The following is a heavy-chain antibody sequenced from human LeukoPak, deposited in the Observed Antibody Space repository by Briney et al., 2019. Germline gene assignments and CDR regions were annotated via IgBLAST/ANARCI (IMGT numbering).Heavy chain of an antibody. V-gene: IGHV3-23*01. D-gene: IGHD2-15*01. CDR2: ISGSGGST. Sequence: GGTLRLSCAASGFTFSSYGMSWVRQAPGKGLEWVSAISGSGGSTYYADSVKGRFTISRDNSKNTLYLQMNSLRAEDTAAYYCARSGLNRFDYWGQGTLVTVSS. J-gene: IGHJ4*02. CDR1: GFTFSSYG. CDR3: ARSGLNRFDY.